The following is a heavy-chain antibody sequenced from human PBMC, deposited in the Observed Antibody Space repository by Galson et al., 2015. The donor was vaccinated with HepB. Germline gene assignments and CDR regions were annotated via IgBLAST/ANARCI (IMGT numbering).Heavy chain of an antibody. CDR1: GDTPTTYY. CDR2: INPNGGAT. V-gene: IGHV1-46*01. Sequence: SVKVSCKASGDTPTTYYMHWVRRAPGQGLEWMGLINPNGGATTYAQRFQDRVTVTRDTSTSTLYMELSSLTSEDTAVYYCAREQAAIPVPLQSLDSWGLGPWSPSPQ. CDR3: AREQAAIPVPLQSLDS. J-gene: IGHJ4*02. D-gene: IGHD2-2*02.